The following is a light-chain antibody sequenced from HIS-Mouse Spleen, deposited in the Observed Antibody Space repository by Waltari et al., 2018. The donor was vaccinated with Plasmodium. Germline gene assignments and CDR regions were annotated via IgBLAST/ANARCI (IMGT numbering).Light chain of an antibody. J-gene: IGLJ3*02. CDR1: SSDVGGYNY. Sequence: QSALTQPASVSGSPGQSITISCTGTSSDVGGYNYVSWYQQHPGKAPKLMVYDVRNRPSGVANRFSGSKSGNTASLTSSGLQAEDEADYYCSSYTSSSTRVFGGGTKLTVL. V-gene: IGLV2-14*03. CDR2: DVR. CDR3: SSYTSSSTRV.